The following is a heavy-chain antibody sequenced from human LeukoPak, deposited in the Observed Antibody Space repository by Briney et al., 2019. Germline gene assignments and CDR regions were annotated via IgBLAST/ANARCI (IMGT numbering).Heavy chain of an antibody. J-gene: IGHJ6*02. CDR3: ARERWHCRVNCYSVYYYALDV. D-gene: IGHD2-15*01. Sequence: ASVKVSCKGSGYTFTNYAVHWVRQAPGQRLEWLGWINPGNGDTEYSQNFQGRVTVTSDTSAATAYVELNSLTSEGTAVYYCARERWHCRVNCYSVYYYALDVWGQGTTVTVSS. CDR1: GYTFTNYA. V-gene: IGHV1-3*01. CDR2: INPGNGDT.